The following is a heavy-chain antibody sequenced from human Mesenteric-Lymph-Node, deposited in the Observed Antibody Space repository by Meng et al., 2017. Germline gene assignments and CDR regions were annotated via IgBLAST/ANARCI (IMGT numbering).Heavy chain of an antibody. D-gene: IGHD5-12*01. J-gene: IGHJ4*02. V-gene: IGHV3-33*06. CDR3: AKDLATMAD. Sequence: GGAGGGVVQPGRSLRLSCAASGFTFSSYGMHWVRQAPGKGLEWVAVIWYDGSNKYYADSVKGRFTISRDNSKNTLYLQMDSLRAEDTAVYYCAKDLATMADWGQGTLVTVSS. CDR2: IWYDGSNK. CDR1: GFTFSSYG.